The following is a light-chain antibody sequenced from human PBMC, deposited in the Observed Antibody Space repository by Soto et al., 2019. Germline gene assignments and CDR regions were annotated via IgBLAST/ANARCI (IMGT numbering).Light chain of an antibody. V-gene: IGLV2-14*01. CDR2: EVS. J-gene: IGLJ1*01. Sequence: QSALTQPASVSGSPGQSITISCTGTSSDVGGYNYVSWYQQHPGKAPKLMIYEVSNRPSGVSNRCSGSKSCNTASLTISGLQAEDEADYYCSSYTNINTRACVFGTGTKVTVL. CDR1: SSDVGGYNY. CDR3: SSYTNINTRACV.